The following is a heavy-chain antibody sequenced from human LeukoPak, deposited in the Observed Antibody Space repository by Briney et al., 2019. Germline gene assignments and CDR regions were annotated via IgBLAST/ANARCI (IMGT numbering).Heavy chain of an antibody. Sequence: SVMVSCKASGGTFSSYAISWVRQAPGQGLEWMGGIIPIFGTANYAQKFQGRVTITTDESTSTAYMELSSLRSEDTAVYYCARAYYYDSSGWSFDYWGQGTLVTVSS. D-gene: IGHD3-22*01. V-gene: IGHV1-69*05. CDR3: ARAYYYDSSGWSFDY. CDR1: GGTFSSYA. CDR2: IIPIFGTA. J-gene: IGHJ4*02.